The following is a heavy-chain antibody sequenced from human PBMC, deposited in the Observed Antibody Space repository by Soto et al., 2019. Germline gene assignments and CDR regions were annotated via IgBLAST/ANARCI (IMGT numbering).Heavy chain of an antibody. J-gene: IGHJ4*02. CDR1: GFTFSNYN. Sequence: GGSLRLSCAASGFTFSNYNMNWVRQAPGKGLEWVASISARSHYIYYADSLKGRFTISRDNAKNSVDLQISSLRAEDTAVYYCARDSSTGYYLSDFDYWGQGTLVTVSS. CDR3: ARDSSTGYYLSDFDY. CDR2: ISARSHYI. D-gene: IGHD3-9*01. V-gene: IGHV3-21*01.